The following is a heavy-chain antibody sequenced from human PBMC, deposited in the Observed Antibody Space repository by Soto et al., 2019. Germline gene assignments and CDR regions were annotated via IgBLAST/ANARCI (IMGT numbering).Heavy chain of an antibody. CDR3: ARAGYYGSGSSYGMDV. D-gene: IGHD3-10*01. CDR1: GGSISSYY. J-gene: IGHJ6*02. V-gene: IGHV4-59*01. Sequence: SETLSLTCTVSGGSISSYYWSWIRQPPGKGLEWIGYIYYSGSTNYNPSLKSRVTISVDTSKNRFSLKLSSVTAADTAVYYCARAGYYGSGSSYGMDVWGQGTTVTVSS. CDR2: IYYSGST.